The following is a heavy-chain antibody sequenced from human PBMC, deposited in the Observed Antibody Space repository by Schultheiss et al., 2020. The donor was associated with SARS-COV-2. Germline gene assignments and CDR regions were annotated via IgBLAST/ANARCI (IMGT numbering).Heavy chain of an antibody. V-gene: IGHV3-33*03. D-gene: IGHD6-19*01. CDR3: AKVHSSGWYYFDY. CDR1: GFNIGDYA. Sequence: GGSLRLSCLASGFNIGDYAMSWVRQAPGKGLEWVAVIWYDGSNKYYADSVKGRFTISRDNAKNSLYLQMNSLRAEDTAVYYCAKVHSSGWYYFDYWGQGTLVTVSS. J-gene: IGHJ4*02. CDR2: IWYDGSNK.